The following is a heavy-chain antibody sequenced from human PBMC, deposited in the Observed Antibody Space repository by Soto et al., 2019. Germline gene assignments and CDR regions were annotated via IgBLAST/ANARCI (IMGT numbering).Heavy chain of an antibody. CDR1: GGSISSGGYY. CDR3: ARGPRQEYGGKFFDF. D-gene: IGHD4-17*01. CDR2: IYYSGST. J-gene: IGHJ4*02. V-gene: IGHV4-31*03. Sequence: QVQLQESGPGLVKPSQTLSLTCTVSGGSISSGGYYWSWIRQHPGKGLEWIGSIYYSGSTYYNSSLKSRLTMSGDTSKNLFSLKLSSVTAADTAVYYCARGPRQEYGGKFFDFWGQGTLVTVSS.